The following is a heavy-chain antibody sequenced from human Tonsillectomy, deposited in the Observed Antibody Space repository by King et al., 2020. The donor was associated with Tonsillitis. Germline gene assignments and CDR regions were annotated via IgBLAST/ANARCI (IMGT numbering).Heavy chain of an antibody. Sequence: VQLQQWGAGLLKPSETLSLTCAVHAGSFSDYYWSWIRQPPGKGLEWIGEVNHSGSTNYNPSLKSRVTISVDTPKNQFSLNLSSVTAADTAVYYCARVLVGAYSYGFRSWYLDLWGRGTLVTVSS. D-gene: IGHD5-18*01. J-gene: IGHJ2*01. V-gene: IGHV4-34*01. CDR2: VNHSGST. CDR1: AGSFSDYY. CDR3: ARVLVGAYSYGFRSWYLDL.